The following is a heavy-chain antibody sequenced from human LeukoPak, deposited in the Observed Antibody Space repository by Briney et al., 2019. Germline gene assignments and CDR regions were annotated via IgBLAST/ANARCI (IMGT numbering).Heavy chain of an antibody. J-gene: IGHJ4*02. V-gene: IGHV3-23*01. Sequence: PGGSLRLSCAASGFTVSSNYMSWVRQAPGKGLEWVSAISGSSDGTYYADSVKGRFTISRDNSKNTLYLQMNSLRAEDTAVYYCAKGGGYYGSGSYYNLWGQGTLVTVSS. CDR1: GFTVSSNY. D-gene: IGHD3-10*01. CDR3: AKGGGYYGSGSYYNL. CDR2: ISGSSDGT.